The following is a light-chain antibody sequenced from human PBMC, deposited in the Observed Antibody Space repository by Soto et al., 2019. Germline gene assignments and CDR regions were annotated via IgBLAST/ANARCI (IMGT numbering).Light chain of an antibody. J-gene: IGKJ1*01. Sequence: DIVMTQSPLSLAVPPGEPASIFCRSSESLLHSNAYHYVDWYLQKPGQTPQLLIYLGSNRASGDPARVSGSGSGTDLTLKISRVEADDVDVYYCLQALLMRTFGQGTKVEIK. CDR1: ESLLHSNAYHY. V-gene: IGKV2-28*01. CDR2: LGS. CDR3: LQALLMRT.